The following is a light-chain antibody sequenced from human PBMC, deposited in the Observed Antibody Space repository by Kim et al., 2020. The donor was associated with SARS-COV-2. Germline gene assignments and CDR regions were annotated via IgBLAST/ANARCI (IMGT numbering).Light chain of an antibody. J-gene: IGKJ2*01. CDR3: RQSYSTPLYT. CDR2: SAS. Sequence: ASVGGRVTITSRASHNNISYLLSYHQQPGRAPTRLLYSASCIQNGVASRFSGGSSGTNYFLTISTLLPDDVATYYCRQSYSTPLYTFGQGTKLEI. V-gene: IGKV1-39*01. CDR1: HNNISY.